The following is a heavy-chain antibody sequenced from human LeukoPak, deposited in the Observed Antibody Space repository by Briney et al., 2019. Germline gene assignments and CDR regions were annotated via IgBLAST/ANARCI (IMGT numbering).Heavy chain of an antibody. CDR1: GGTFSSYA. CDR3: ASGYYDSSGYHLF. V-gene: IGHV1-69*13. J-gene: IGHJ4*02. D-gene: IGHD3-22*01. CDR2: IIPIFGTA. Sequence: SVKVSCKASGGTFSSYAISWVRQAPGQGLEWMGGIIPIFGTANYAQKFQGRFTMTADESTSTASMELSSMRSEDKAVYYCASGYYDSSGYHLFWGQGNLVTVSS.